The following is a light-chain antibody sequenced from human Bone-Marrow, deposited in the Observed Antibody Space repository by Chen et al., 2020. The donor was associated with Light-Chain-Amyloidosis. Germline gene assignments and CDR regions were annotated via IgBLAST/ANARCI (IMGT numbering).Light chain of an antibody. Sequence: SYELTQPPSVSVSPGQTARITCSGDDLPTKYAYWYQQKPGQAPVLVIHRDTERPSGSSERFAGSSAGTKDTLTISGVQAEDEADYNCKSADRSGTYEVIFGGGTKLTVL. CDR1: DLPTKY. CDR3: KSADRSGTYEVI. J-gene: IGLJ2*01. CDR2: RDT. V-gene: IGLV3-25*03.